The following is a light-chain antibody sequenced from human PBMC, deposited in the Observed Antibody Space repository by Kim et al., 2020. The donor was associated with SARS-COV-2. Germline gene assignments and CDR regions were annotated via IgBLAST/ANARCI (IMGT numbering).Light chain of an antibody. CDR1: ALPKQY. CDR2: KDS. V-gene: IGLV3-25*03. Sequence: RGQTARITCSGDALPKQYAYWYQQKPGQAPVLVIYKDSERPSGIPDRFSGSSSGTTVTLTISGVQAEDEADYYCQSADSSGTHVVFGGGTQLTVL. J-gene: IGLJ2*01. CDR3: QSADSSGTHVV.